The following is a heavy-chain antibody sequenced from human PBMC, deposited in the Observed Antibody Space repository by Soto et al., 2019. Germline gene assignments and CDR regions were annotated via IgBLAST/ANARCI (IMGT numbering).Heavy chain of an antibody. CDR1: GFTFSNYW. D-gene: IGHD2-15*01. CDR3: ARDSGYCRIPDCKGDAFDI. CDR2: IKQDGSAR. V-gene: IGHV3-7*05. Sequence: EVQLVESGGGLVQPGGSLRLSCAGSGFTFSNYWMSWVRQTPGKGLEWVANIKQDGSARYHVDSVKGRFTISRDNAKNSLYLQMNSLRAEYTAMYFCARDSGYCRIPDCKGDAFDIWGQGTMVTVSS. J-gene: IGHJ3*02.